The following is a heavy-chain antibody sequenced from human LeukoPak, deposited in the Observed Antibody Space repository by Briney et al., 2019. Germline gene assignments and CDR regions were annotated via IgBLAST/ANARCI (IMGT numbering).Heavy chain of an antibody. V-gene: IGHV3-7*01. Sequence: GSLRLSCAASGFTFSSYWMSWVRQAPGKGLEWVASIKQDGSEKYYVDSVKGRFTISRDNAKNSLYLQMNSLRAEDTALYYCARAPGEGWFDPWGQGTLVTVSS. D-gene: IGHD4-17*01. CDR3: ARAPGEGWFDP. CDR1: GFTFSSYW. J-gene: IGHJ5*02. CDR2: IKQDGSEK.